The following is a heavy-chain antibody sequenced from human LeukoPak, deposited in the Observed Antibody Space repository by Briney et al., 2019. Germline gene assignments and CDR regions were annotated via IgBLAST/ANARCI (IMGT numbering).Heavy chain of an antibody. CDR3: ATKNTSGWSRGFDY. D-gene: IGHD6-19*01. CDR2: ISGSGAST. J-gene: IGHJ4*02. CDR1: GFTFSNYA. V-gene: IGHV3-23*01. Sequence: GGSLRLSCAASGFTFSNYAMNWVRQAPGKGLEWVSAISGSGASTYYADSAKGRFTISRDNSKNRLYLQMNSLRAEDTALYYCATKNTSGWSRGFDYWGQGTLVTVSS.